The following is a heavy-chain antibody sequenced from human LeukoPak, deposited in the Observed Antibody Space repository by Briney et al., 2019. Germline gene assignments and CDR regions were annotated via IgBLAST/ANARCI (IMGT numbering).Heavy chain of an antibody. CDR3: ARAYYGSGSFDY. CDR2: LFHGGST. D-gene: IGHD3-10*01. J-gene: IGHJ4*02. CDR1: DYSINNNYY. V-gene: IGHV4-38-2*02. Sequence: PSETLSLTCTVSDYSINNNYYWAWIRQPPGKGLEWIGSLFHGGSTYYNSSLKSRVTISIDTSKNQFSLKLSSVTAADTAVYYCARAYYGSGSFDYWGQGTLVTVSS.